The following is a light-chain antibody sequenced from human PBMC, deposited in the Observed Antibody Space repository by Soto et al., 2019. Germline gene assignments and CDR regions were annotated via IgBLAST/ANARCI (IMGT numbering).Light chain of an antibody. CDR1: HTISTY. V-gene: IGKV1-39*01. J-gene: IGKJ2*01. Sequence: DIQMTQSPSSLSASVGDRVTITCRASHTISTYLNWYQQNPWKAPKLLIYAASNLQNGVLSRFSGSGSGTDFNRTISSLNPEDFATYYCQKSDSIPYPFGQGPKLELQ. CDR2: AAS. CDR3: QKSDSIPYP.